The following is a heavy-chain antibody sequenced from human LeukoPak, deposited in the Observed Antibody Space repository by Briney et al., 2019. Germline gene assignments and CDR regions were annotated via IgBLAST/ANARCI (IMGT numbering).Heavy chain of an antibody. V-gene: IGHV3-66*01. CDR1: GFTVSSKY. J-gene: IGHJ5*02. CDR2: IYSDGNT. CDR3: ARALVGSSWYEKITRLNWFDP. D-gene: IGHD6-13*01. Sequence: GGSLRLSCAASGFTVSSKYMSWVRRPPGTGLEWVSVIYSDGNTYYADSVKGRFTISRDNSKNTVYLQMNSLRAEDTAVYYCARALVGSSWYEKITRLNWFDPWGQGTLVTVSS.